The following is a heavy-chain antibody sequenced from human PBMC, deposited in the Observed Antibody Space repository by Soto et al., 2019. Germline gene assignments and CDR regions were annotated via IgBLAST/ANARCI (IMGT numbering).Heavy chain of an antibody. Sequence: GASVKVSCKASGYTFTGYYMHWVRPAPGQGLEWMGWINPNSGGTNYAQKFQGWVTMTRDTSISTAYMELSRLRSDDTAVYYCARDGDSSSSGDGMDVWGQGTTVTVSS. V-gene: IGHV1-2*04. D-gene: IGHD6-6*01. CDR1: GYTFTGYY. J-gene: IGHJ6*02. CDR3: ARDGDSSSSGDGMDV. CDR2: INPNSGGT.